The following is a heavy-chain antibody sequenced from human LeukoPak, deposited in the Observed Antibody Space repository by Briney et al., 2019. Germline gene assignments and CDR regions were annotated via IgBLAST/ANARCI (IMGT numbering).Heavy chain of an antibody. D-gene: IGHD6-13*01. Sequence: GRSLRLSCAASGFTFSSYGMHWVRQAPGKGLEWVAVIWYDGSNKYYADSVKGRFTISRDNSKNTLYLQMNSLRAEDTAVHYCALTLAAAGETWGQGTLVTVSS. V-gene: IGHV3-33*01. CDR2: IWYDGSNK. J-gene: IGHJ5*02. CDR3: ALTLAAAGET. CDR1: GFTFSSYG.